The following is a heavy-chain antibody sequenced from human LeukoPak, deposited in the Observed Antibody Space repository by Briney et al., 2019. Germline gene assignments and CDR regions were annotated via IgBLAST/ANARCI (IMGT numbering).Heavy chain of an antibody. CDR1: GFTFSSYA. J-gene: IGHJ4*02. D-gene: IGHD2-15*01. V-gene: IGHV3-23*01. CDR3: AKAVGHCSGGSCYSDY. Sequence: GGSLRLSCAASGFTFSSYAMSWVRQAPGKGLEWVSAISGSGGSTYYADSVKGRFTISRDNSKNTLYLQMNSLRAEDTAVYYCAKAVGHCSGGSCYSDYWGQGTLVTVSS. CDR2: ISGSGGST.